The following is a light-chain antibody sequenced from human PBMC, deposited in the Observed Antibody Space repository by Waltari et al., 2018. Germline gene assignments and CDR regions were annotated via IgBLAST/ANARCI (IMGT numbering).Light chain of an antibody. CDR3: QAWDSVTHVV. Sequence: QLVVTQSPSASASLGASVKLTCSLSSGHSSYTIAWHQKQPEKGPRYVMKVNSDGSHDKGDGIPDRFSGCSSGADLYRTISSLQSEDEADYYCQAWDSVTHVVFGGGTKLNVL. V-gene: IGLV4-69*01. CDR2: VNSDGSH. CDR1: SGHSSYT. J-gene: IGLJ2*01.